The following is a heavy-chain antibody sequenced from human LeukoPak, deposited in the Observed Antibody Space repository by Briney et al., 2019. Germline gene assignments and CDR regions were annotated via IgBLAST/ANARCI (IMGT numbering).Heavy chain of an antibody. V-gene: IGHV4-34*01. CDR2: INHSGST. D-gene: IGHD1-1*01. J-gene: IGHJ5*02. Sequence: SETLSLTCAVYGGSFSGYYWSWIRQPPGKGLEWIGEINHSGSTNYNPSLKSRVTISVDTSKNQFSLKLSPVTAADTAVYYCARHRNRKYNWNDGGFWFDPWGQGTLVTVSS. CDR3: ARHRNRKYNWNDGGFWFDP. CDR1: GGSFSGYY.